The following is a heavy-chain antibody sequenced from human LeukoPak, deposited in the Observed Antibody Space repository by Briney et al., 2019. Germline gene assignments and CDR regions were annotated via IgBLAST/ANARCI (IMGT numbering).Heavy chain of an antibody. V-gene: IGHV4-59*01. Sequence: SETLSLTCTVSGGSISSYYWSWIRQPPGKGLEWIGYIYYSGSTNYNPSLKSRVTISVDTSKNQFSLKLSSVTAADTAVYYCARDTRTRPYYYGSGIHDAFDIWAKGQWSPSLQ. CDR1: GGSISSYY. D-gene: IGHD3-10*01. CDR3: ARDTRTRPYYYGSGIHDAFDI. CDR2: IYYSGST. J-gene: IGHJ3*02.